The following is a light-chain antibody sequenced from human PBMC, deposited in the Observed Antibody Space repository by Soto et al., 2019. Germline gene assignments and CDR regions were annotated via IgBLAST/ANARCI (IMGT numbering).Light chain of an antibody. Sequence: QSVLTQPRSVSAAPGQKVTISCSGSSSNIGNNYVSWYQQLPGTAPKLLIYDNNKRPSGIPDRFSGSKSGTSATLGITGLLTGDEADYYCGTWQVFGGGTKLTVL. CDR3: GTWQV. J-gene: IGLJ2*01. CDR1: SSNIGNNY. CDR2: DNN. V-gene: IGLV1-51*01.